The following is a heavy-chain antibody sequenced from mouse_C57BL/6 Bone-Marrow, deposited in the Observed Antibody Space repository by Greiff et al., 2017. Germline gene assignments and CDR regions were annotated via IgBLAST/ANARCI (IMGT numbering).Heavy chain of an antibody. Sequence: QVQLQQSGAELARPGASVKLSCKASGYTFTSYGIRWVKQRTGQGLEWIGEIYPRSGNTYYNEKFKGKATLTADKSSSTVSLELRSLTSEDSAVYFCARRGALLLPWVAYWGQGTLVTVSA. V-gene: IGHV1-81*01. D-gene: IGHD2-12*01. CDR3: ARRGALLLPWVAY. J-gene: IGHJ3*01. CDR1: GYTFTSYG. CDR2: IYPRSGNT.